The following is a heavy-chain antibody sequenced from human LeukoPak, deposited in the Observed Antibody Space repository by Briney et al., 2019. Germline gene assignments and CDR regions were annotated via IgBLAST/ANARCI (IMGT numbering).Heavy chain of an antibody. CDR3: AKGGGVQWLPDY. CDR2: ISYDGSNK. V-gene: IGHV3-30*18. J-gene: IGHJ4*02. CDR1: GFTFSSYG. Sequence: GGSLRLSCAASGFTFSSYGMHWVRQAPGKGLEWVAVISYDGSNKYYADSVEGRFTISRDNSKNTLYLQMNSLRAEDTAVYYCAKGGGVQWLPDYWGQGTLVTVSS. D-gene: IGHD6-19*01.